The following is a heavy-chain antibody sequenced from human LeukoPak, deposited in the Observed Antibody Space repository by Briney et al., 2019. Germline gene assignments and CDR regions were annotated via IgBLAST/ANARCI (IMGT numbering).Heavy chain of an antibody. Sequence: ASVNVSCKASGYTFTDYFIHWVRQAPGRGLEWMGWINPNIGDASYAQKFQDRVTMTRDRSINTAYMELSRLTSDDTAVYYCARMALDGGDSIGFDSWGQGTLVTVSS. CDR1: GYTFTDYF. CDR3: ARMALDGGDSIGFDS. J-gene: IGHJ4*02. D-gene: IGHD2-21*02. CDR2: INPNIGDA. V-gene: IGHV1-2*02.